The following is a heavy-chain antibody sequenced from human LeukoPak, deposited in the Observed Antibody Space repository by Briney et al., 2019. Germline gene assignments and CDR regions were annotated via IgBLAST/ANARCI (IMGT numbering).Heavy chain of an antibody. CDR2: TYHRSKWYN. CDR3: ARGTRYSSGWTFDY. V-gene: IGHV6-1*01. D-gene: IGHD6-19*01. Sequence: SQTLSLTCDISGDSVSSNSAAWNWIRQSPSRGLEWLGRTYHRSKWYNDYAVSVKSRITINPDTSKNQFSLQVNSVTPEDTAVYYCARGTRYSSGWTFDYWGQGTLVTVSS. J-gene: IGHJ4*02. CDR1: GDSVSSNSAA.